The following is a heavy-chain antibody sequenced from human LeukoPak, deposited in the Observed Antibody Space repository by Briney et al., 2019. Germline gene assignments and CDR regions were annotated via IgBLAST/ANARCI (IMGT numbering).Heavy chain of an antibody. CDR1: GFTFSSYG. D-gene: IGHD3-22*01. CDR2: IWYDGSNK. J-gene: IGHJ5*02. Sequence: PGGSLRLSCAASGFTFSSYGMHWVRQAPGKGLEWVAVIWYDGSNKYYADSVKGRFTISRDNSKNTLYLQMNSLRAEDTAVYYCARDKNYYDSSGSPGTFDPWGQGTLVTVSS. CDR3: ARDKNYYDSSGSPGTFDP. V-gene: IGHV3-33*01.